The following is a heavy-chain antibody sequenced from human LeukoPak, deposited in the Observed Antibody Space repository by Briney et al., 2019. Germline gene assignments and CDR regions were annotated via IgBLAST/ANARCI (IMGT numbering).Heavy chain of an antibody. Sequence: GGSLRLSCAASGFTFSSYAMSWVRQAPGKGLEWVSAISGSGGSTYYADSVKGRFTISRDNSKNTPYLQMNSLRAEDTAVYYCAKVPHSSSWYAGYRGFDPWGQGTLVTVSS. CDR3: AKVPHSSSWYAGYRGFDP. CDR1: GFTFSSYA. CDR2: ISGSGGST. V-gene: IGHV3-23*01. J-gene: IGHJ5*02. D-gene: IGHD6-13*01.